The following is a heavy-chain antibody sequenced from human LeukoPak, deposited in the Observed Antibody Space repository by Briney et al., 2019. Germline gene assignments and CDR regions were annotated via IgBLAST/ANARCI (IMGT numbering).Heavy chain of an antibody. CDR1: GGSISSYY. Sequence: SETLSLTCTVSGGSISSYYWSWIRQPAGKGLEWIGRIYTSGSTNYNPSLKSRVTMSVDTSKNQFSLKLSSVTAADTAVYYCASEAATSPNYYYYYMDVWGKGTTVTVSS. CDR2: IYTSGST. CDR3: ASEAATSPNYYYYYMDV. D-gene: IGHD1-26*01. V-gene: IGHV4-4*07. J-gene: IGHJ6*03.